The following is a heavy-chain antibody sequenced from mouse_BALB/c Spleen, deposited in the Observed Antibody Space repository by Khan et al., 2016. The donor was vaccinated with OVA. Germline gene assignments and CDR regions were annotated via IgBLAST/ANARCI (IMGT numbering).Heavy chain of an antibody. J-gene: IGHJ4*01. CDR1: GFTFSSYA. CDR3: AIGYTMDS. V-gene: IGHV5-6-5*01. Sequence: EVELVESRGGLVKPGGSLKLSCAASGFTFSSYAMSWVRQTPEKRLEWVASISSGGGTYYPGSVKGRFTISRDNARNILYLQMSSLRSEGTAMYYCAIGYTMDSWGQGTSVTVSS. CDR2: ISSGGGT.